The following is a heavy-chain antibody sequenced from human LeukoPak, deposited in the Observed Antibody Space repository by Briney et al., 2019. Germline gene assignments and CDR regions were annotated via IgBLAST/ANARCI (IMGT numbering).Heavy chain of an antibody. D-gene: IGHD6-6*01. CDR3: AKNRKSSSSDFDY. CDR2: ISSSSSFI. Sequence: GGSLRLSCAASGFTFSIYSLNWVRQAPGKGLEWVSSISSSSSFISYADSVKGRFTISRDNAKNSLYLQMNSLRAEDTAVYYCAKNRKSSSSDFDYWGQGTRVTVSS. J-gene: IGHJ4*02. CDR1: GFTFSIYS. V-gene: IGHV3-21*06.